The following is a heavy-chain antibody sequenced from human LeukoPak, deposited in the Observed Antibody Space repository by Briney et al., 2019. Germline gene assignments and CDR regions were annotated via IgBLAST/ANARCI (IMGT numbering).Heavy chain of an antibody. V-gene: IGHV3-11*01. CDR1: GFTFSDNY. Sequence: GGSQRLSCAASGFTFSDNYMSWIRQAPGKGLEWVSYISSSGSTIYFADSVKCRFTISRDNAKNSLYLQMNSLRAEDTAVYYCARDSGYGAHFDYWGQGTLVTLSS. J-gene: IGHJ4*02. CDR3: ARDSGYGAHFDY. CDR2: ISSSGSTI. D-gene: IGHD4-17*01.